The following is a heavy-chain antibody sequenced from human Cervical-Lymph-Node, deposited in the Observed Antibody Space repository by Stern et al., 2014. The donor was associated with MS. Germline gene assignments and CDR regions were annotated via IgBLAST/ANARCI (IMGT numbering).Heavy chain of an antibody. D-gene: IGHD1-7*01. CDR2: ISNSGRNI. Sequence: VQLVESGGGSVKPGGSLRLSCAASTLTFSDIYMSWVRQAPGKGLEWVSYISNSGRNIYYADSVKGRFTISRDNAKNLLYLQMSSLRAEDTAVYYCASSTGTAHLHYWGQGTLVTVSS. J-gene: IGHJ4*02. CDR1: TLTFSDIY. CDR3: ASSTGTAHLHY. V-gene: IGHV3-11*01.